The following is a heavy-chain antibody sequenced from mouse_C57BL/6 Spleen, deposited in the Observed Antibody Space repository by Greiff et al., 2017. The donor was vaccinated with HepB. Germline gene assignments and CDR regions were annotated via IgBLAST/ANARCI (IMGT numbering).Heavy chain of an antibody. CDR2: ISYDGSN. Sequence: EVKLMESGPGLVKPSQSLSLTCSVTGYSITSGYYWNWIRQFPGNKLEWMGYISYDGSNNYNPSLKNRISITRDTSKNQFFLKLNSVTTEDTATYYCARESPIYYGNYEAWFAYWGQGTLVTVSA. D-gene: IGHD2-1*01. CDR1: GYSITSGYY. J-gene: IGHJ3*01. V-gene: IGHV3-6*01. CDR3: ARESPIYYGNYEAWFAY.